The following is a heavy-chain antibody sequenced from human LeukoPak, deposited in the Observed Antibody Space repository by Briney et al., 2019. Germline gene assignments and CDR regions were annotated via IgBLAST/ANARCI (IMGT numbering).Heavy chain of an antibody. V-gene: IGHV1-18*01. CDR3: AREPYGSGSYPFDY. CDR1: GFTFTSYG. J-gene: IGHJ4*02. Sequence: ASVKVSCKASGFTFTSYGISWVRQAPGQGLEWMGWISAYNGNTNYAQKLQGRVTMTTDTSTSTAYMELRSLRSDDTAVYYCAREPYGSGSYPFDYRGQGTLVTVSS. CDR2: ISAYNGNT. D-gene: IGHD3-10*01.